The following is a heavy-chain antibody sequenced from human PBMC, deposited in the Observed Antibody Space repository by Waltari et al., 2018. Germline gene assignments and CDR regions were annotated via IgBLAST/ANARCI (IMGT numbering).Heavy chain of an antibody. V-gene: IGHV4-59*01. Sequence: QVQLQESGPGLVKPSETLSLTCTVSGGSISSYYWSWIRQPPGKGLEWIGYIYYSGGTNYTPPLKSRVTISVDTSKNQFSLKLSSVTAADTAVYYCARAMYYYDSSGYYAGRYFDYWGQGTLVTVSS. CDR2: IYYSGGT. D-gene: IGHD3-22*01. CDR1: GGSISSYY. J-gene: IGHJ4*02. CDR3: ARAMYYYDSSGYYAGRYFDY.